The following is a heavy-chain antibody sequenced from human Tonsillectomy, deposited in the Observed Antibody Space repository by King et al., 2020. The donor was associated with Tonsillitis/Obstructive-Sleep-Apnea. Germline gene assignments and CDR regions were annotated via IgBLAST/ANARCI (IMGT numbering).Heavy chain of an antibody. Sequence: DVQLVESGGGLVQPGGSLRLSCVASGFTFSSYEMNWVRQAPGKGLEWVSYISTTGNIVYYADSVKGRFTISRDNAKSSLYLQMNSLRVEDTAFYYCARDHYDSSGYASLGYWGQGTLVTVSS. D-gene: IGHD3-22*01. V-gene: IGHV3-48*03. CDR1: GFTFSSYE. J-gene: IGHJ4*02. CDR2: ISTTGNIV. CDR3: ARDHYDSSGYASLGY.